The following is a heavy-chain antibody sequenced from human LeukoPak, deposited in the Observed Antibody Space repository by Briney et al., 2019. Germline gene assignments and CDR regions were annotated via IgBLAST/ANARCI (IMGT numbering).Heavy chain of an antibody. V-gene: IGHV3-73*01. J-gene: IGHJ5*02. CDR1: GFGFSGSA. CDR3: TRDRGMYNWFDP. Sequence: GGSLRLSCVASGFGFSGSAVHWVRQSSGKGLEWVGHIDKRDNFYATSYAESVQGRFTISRDDSREAAFLHMDSLKTEDTALYYCTRDRGMYNWFDPWGQGTLVSVSS. D-gene: IGHD2-15*01. CDR2: IDKRDNFYAT.